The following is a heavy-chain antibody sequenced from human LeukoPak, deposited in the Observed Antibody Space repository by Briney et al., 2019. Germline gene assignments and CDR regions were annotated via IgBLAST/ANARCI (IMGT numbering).Heavy chain of an antibody. D-gene: IGHD2-15*01. CDR2: FDPEDGET. J-gene: IGHJ4*02. CDR1: GYTLTELS. V-gene: IGHV1-24*01. Sequence: ASVKVSCKVSGYTLTELSMHWVRQAPGKGLEWMGGFDPEDGETIYAQKFQGRVTMTEDTSTDTAYMELSSLRSEDTAVYYCATPDPYCSGGSCFTSGYWGQGTLVTVSS. CDR3: ATPDPYCSGGSCFTSGY.